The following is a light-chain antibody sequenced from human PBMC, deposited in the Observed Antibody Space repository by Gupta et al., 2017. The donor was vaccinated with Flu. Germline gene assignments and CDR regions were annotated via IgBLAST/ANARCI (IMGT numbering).Light chain of an antibody. CDR1: QSVSSN. CDR3: QQYNKWPPWT. Sequence: EIVMTQSLATLSVSPGERATLSCRASQSVSSNLAWYQQKPGQSPRHLIYGASTRATGIPARFSGSGSGTEFTLTISSLQSEDFALYYCQQYNKWPPWTFGQGTKVEIK. CDR2: GAS. J-gene: IGKJ1*01. V-gene: IGKV3-15*01.